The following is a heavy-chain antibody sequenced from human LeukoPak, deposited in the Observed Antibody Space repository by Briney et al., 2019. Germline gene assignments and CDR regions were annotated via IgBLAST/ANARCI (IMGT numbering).Heavy chain of an antibody. D-gene: IGHD4-17*01. J-gene: IGHJ5*02. V-gene: IGHV4-59*02. CDR3: ARVYDGAQPNWFDP. Sequence: SETLSLTCTVSGGSVNSYYWSWIRQPPGKGLEWIGYIYYSGSTNYNPSLKSRVTISVDTSKNQFSLKLSSVTAADTAVYYCARVYDGAQPNWFDPWGQGTLVTVSS. CDR2: IYYSGST. CDR1: GGSVNSYY.